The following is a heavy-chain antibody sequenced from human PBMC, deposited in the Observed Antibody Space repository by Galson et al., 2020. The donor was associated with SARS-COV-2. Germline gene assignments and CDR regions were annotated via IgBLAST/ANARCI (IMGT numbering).Heavy chain of an antibody. Sequence: GGSLRLSCAASGFTFSDYYMSWIRQAPGKGLEWVSYISSSSSYTNYADSVKGRFTIPRDNAKNSLYLQMNSLRAEDTAVYYCARANFGYCSSTSCPEFFYMDVWGKGTTVTVSS. CDR3: ARANFGYCSSTSCPEFFYMDV. J-gene: IGHJ6*03. V-gene: IGHV3-11*06. CDR2: ISSSSSYT. CDR1: GFTFSDYY. D-gene: IGHD2-2*03.